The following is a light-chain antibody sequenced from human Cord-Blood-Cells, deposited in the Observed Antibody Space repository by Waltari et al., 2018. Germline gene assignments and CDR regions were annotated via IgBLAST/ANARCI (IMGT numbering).Light chain of an antibody. Sequence: QSALTQPRSVSGSPGQSVTISCTGTSSDVGGYNYVPWYQQHPGNAPKLMIYDVSKWPSGVPARFSGSKSGNTASLTISGLQAEDEADYYCCSYAGSYTLVFGGGTKLTVL. V-gene: IGLV2-11*01. CDR2: DVS. CDR3: CSYAGSYTLV. CDR1: SSDVGGYNY. J-gene: IGLJ3*02.